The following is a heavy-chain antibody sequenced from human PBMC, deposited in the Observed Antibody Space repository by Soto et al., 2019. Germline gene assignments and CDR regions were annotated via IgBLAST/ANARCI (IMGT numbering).Heavy chain of an antibody. V-gene: IGHV1-69*13. CDR3: ARDLEGAAHYYYGMDV. CDR2: IIPIFGTA. J-gene: IGHJ6*02. Sequence: ASVKVSCKASGGTFSSYAISWVRQAPGQGLEWMGGIIPIFGTANYAQKFQGRVTITADESTSTAYMELSSLRSEDAAVYYCARDLEGAAHYYYGMDVWGQGTTVTVSS. CDR1: GGTFSSYA. D-gene: IGHD6-6*01.